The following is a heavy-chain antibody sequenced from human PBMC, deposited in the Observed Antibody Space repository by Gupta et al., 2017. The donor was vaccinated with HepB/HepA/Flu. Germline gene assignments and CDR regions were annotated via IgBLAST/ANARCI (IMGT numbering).Heavy chain of an antibody. Sequence: EVQLVESGGGLIQPGGSLRLYCAASGFTVSTNYMNWVRQAPGKGLEWVSVIYSGGATYNADSVKGRFTISRDNSKNTLYLQMDSLRAEDTAVYYCARAYSAGYQRHFDYWGQGTLVTVSS. D-gene: IGHD1-26*01. J-gene: IGHJ4*02. CDR1: GFTVSTNY. CDR2: IYSGGAT. V-gene: IGHV3-53*01. CDR3: ARAYSAGYQRHFDY.